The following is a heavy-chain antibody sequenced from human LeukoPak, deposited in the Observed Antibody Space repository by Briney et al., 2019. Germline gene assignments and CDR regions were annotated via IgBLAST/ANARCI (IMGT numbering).Heavy chain of an antibody. CDR2: IYYSGST. J-gene: IGHJ1*01. CDR3: AGSQAVLEYFQH. Sequence: PSETLSLTCAVSGGSISSYYWSWIRQPQGKGLEWIGYIYYSGSTKYSPSLKSRVTISVDTPKSQFSLKLRAVTDAHTSVYYCAGSQAVLEYFQHWGQGTLVTVSS. V-gene: IGHV4-59*12. D-gene: IGHD6-19*01. CDR1: GGSISSYY.